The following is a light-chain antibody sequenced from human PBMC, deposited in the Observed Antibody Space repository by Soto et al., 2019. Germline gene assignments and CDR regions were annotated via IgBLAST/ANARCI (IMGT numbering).Light chain of an antibody. J-gene: IGKJ1*01. CDR1: QSVSSSD. CDR3: QQDGSSPPWT. V-gene: IGKV3-20*01. Sequence: EIVLTQSPGTLSLAPGERATLSCRGSQSVSSSDLAWYQQKPGQAPRLRIYGASSRATGIPDRFSGSGSVTDFTLTISRLEPEDFAVYYCQQDGSSPPWTLGQGTKVDIK. CDR2: GAS.